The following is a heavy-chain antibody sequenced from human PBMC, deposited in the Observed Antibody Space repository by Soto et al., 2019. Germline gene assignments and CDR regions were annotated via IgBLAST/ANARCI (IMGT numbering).Heavy chain of an antibody. CDR3: AREVIAVAGTSWGWFDP. D-gene: IGHD6-19*01. V-gene: IGHV3-74*01. CDR2: INSDGSST. CDR1: GFTFSSYW. Sequence: GGSLRLSCAASGFTFSSYWMHWVRQAPGKGLVWVSRINSDGSSTSYADSVKGRFTISRDNAKNTLYLQMNSLRAEDTAVYYCAREVIAVAGTSWGWFDPWGQGTLVTVSS. J-gene: IGHJ5*02.